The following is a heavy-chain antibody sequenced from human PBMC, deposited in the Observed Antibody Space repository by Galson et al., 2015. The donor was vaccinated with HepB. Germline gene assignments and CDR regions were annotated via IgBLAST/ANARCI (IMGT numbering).Heavy chain of an antibody. J-gene: IGHJ3*02. CDR2: FDPEDGET. CDR3: ATDGVGATDDAFDI. V-gene: IGHV1-24*01. D-gene: IGHD1-26*01. Sequence: SVKVSCKVSGYTLTELSMHWVRQAPGKGLEWMGGFDPEDGETIYAQKFQGRVTMTEDTSTDTAYMELSSLRSEDTAVYYCATDGVGATDDAFDIWGQGTLVTVSS. CDR1: GYTLTELS.